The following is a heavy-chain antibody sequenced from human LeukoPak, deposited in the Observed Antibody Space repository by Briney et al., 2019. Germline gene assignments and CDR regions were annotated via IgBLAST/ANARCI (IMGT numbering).Heavy chain of an antibody. Sequence: ASVKVSCKPYGYTFTNFGISWVRQAPGQGLEWMGGIIPIFGTANYAQKFQGRVTITADESTSTAYMELSSLRSEDTAVYYCARYVANWFDPWGQGTLVTVSS. CDR1: GYTFTNFG. CDR3: ARYVANWFDP. D-gene: IGHD3-16*01. J-gene: IGHJ5*02. CDR2: IIPIFGTA. V-gene: IGHV1-69*13.